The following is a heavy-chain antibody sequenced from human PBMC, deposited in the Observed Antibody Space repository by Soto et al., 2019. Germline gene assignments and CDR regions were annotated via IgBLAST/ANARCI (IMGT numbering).Heavy chain of an antibody. CDR1: GGSISSGGYY. D-gene: IGHD3-22*01. J-gene: IGHJ4*02. Sequence: QVQLQESGPGLVKPSQTLSLTCTVSGGSISSGGYYWSWIRQHPGKGLEWIGYIYYSGSTYYNPSLKSRVTXXVXTXMTQFSLKLSSVTAADTAVYYCARDRGSSGYYRLDYWGQGTLVTVSS. V-gene: IGHV4-31*03. CDR3: ARDRGSSGYYRLDY. CDR2: IYYSGST.